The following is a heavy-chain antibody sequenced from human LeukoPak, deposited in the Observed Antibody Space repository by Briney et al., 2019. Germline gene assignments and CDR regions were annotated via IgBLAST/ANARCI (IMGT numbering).Heavy chain of an antibody. CDR2: IYSGGST. V-gene: IGHV3-66*01. D-gene: IGHD3-10*01. CDR1: GFTVSSNY. J-gene: IGHJ4*02. CDR3: ASLAPYGSGSYGIDY. Sequence: PGGSLRLSCAASGFTVSSNYMSWVRQAPGKGLEWVPVIYSGGSTYYADSVKGRFTISRDNSKNTLYLQMNSLRAEDTAVYYCASLAPYGSGSYGIDYWGQGTLVTVSS.